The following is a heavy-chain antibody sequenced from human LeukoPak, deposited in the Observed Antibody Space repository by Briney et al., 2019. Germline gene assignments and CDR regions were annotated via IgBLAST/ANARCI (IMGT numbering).Heavy chain of an antibody. V-gene: IGHV3-30*18. Sequence: PGGSLRLSCAASGFTFSDYAIHWVRQAPGKGLEWVAIISYDGSNKYYADSVKGRFTISRDNSKYTLYLQMNSLRVEDTAIYYCAKAGGYCSSGTCYSNGWGQGTLVTVSS. CDR2: ISYDGSNK. CDR3: AKAGGYCSSGTCYSNG. D-gene: IGHD2-15*01. J-gene: IGHJ4*02. CDR1: GFTFSDYA.